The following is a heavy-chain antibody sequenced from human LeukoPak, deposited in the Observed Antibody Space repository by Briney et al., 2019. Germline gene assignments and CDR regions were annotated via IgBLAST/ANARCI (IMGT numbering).Heavy chain of an antibody. J-gene: IGHJ5*02. V-gene: IGHV3-23*01. D-gene: IGHD6-13*01. CDR1: GFTFSSYA. CDR3: AKDGSSNWYGWFDP. CDR2: ISGSGSST. Sequence: GGSLRLSCAASGFTFSSYAMSWVRQTPGKGLECVSGISGSGSSTYYADPVKGRFTISRDKSKNTLYLQMNSLRAEDTAIYYCAKDGSSNWYGWFDPWGQGTLVTVSS.